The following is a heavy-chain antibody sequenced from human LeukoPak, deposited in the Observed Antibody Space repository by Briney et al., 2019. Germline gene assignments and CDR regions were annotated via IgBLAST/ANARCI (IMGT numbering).Heavy chain of an antibody. J-gene: IGHJ5*02. Sequence: SETLSLTCTVSGGSISGSTTYWGWIRQSPGKGLEWIGLLNYSGTTYYNPSFKSRVSISIDRSRTQFSLKLSSVTAADTAFYYCSRYDSDTGDFDPWGQGTLVTISS. CDR1: GGSISGSTTY. V-gene: IGHV4-39*07. CDR2: LNYSGTT. D-gene: IGHD3-10*01. CDR3: SRYDSDTGDFDP.